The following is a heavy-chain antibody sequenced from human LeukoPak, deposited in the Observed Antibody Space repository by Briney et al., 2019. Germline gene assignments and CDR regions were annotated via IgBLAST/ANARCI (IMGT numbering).Heavy chain of an antibody. CDR1: GYTFTSYY. CDR2: INPSGGST. D-gene: IGHD1-26*01. CDR3: ARGYTWESGSFYIDH. J-gene: IGHJ4*02. V-gene: IGHV1-46*01. Sequence: ASVTVSYTASGYTFTSYYMCWVRQAPGQGLEWMGIINPSGGSTNYAQKFQGRVTMTRDTSTSTVYMELSGLRSEDTAVYYCARGYTWESGSFYIDHWGQGTLVTVSS.